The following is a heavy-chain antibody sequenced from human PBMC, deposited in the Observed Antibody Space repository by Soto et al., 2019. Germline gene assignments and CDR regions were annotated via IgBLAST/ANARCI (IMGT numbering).Heavy chain of an antibody. D-gene: IGHD6-19*01. V-gene: IGHV3-23*01. J-gene: IGHJ4*02. CDR2: ISGSGGST. CDR3: ATISRARIAVAGTLSFDY. Sequence: EVQLLESGGGLVQPGGSLRLSCAASGFTFSSYAMSWVRHAPGKGLEWVSAISGSGGSTYYADSVKGRFTISRDNSKNTLYLQMNSLRAEDTAVYYCATISRARIAVAGTLSFDYWGQGTLVTVSS. CDR1: GFTFSSYA.